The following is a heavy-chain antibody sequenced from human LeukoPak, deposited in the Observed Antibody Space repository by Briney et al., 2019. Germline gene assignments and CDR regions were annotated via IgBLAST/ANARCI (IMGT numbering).Heavy chain of an antibody. CDR2: IYYSGST. Sequence: SQTLSLTCTVSGGSISSGDYYWSWIRQPPGKGLEWIGYIYYSGSTYYNPSLKSRVTISVDTSKNQFSLKLSSVTAADTAVYYCGRRLAVAGFDYCGQGTLVTVSS. V-gene: IGHV4-30-4*08. CDR1: GGSISSGDYY. D-gene: IGHD6-19*01. J-gene: IGHJ4*02. CDR3: GRRLAVAGFDY.